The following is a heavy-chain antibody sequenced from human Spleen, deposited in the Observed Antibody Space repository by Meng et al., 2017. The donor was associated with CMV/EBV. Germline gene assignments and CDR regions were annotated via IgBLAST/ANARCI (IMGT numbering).Heavy chain of an antibody. Sequence: GGSLRLSCEASGFIFGNYAMSWVRQAPGKGLEWVGFIRSKAYGGTTEYAASVKGRFTISRDDSKSIAYLQMNSLKTEDTAVYYCTTQYFDYWGQGTLVTVSS. CDR1: GFIFGNYA. CDR2: IRSKAYGGTT. CDR3: TTQYFDY. V-gene: IGHV3-49*04. J-gene: IGHJ4*02.